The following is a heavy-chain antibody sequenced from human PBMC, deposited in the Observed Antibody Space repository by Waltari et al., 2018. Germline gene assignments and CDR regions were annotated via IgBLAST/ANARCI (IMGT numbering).Heavy chain of an antibody. V-gene: IGHV3-43*01. CDR2: ISWDGGST. Sequence: EVQLVESGGVVVQPGGSLRLSCAASGFTFDDYTMHWVRQPPGKGLEWVSLISWDGGSTYYADSVKGRFTISRDNSKNSLYLQMNSLRTEDTALYYCAKDKGAVAGTLLDYWGQGTLVTVSS. CDR3: AKDKGAVAGTLLDY. J-gene: IGHJ4*02. CDR1: GFTFDDYT. D-gene: IGHD6-19*01.